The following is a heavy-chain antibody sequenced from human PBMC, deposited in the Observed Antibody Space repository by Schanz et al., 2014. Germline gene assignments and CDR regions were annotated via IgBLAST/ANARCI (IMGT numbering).Heavy chain of an antibody. CDR3: ARVHHYDPSGWGYFDY. CDR1: GFTVSSNH. Sequence: EGQLAESGGGLVQPGGSLRLSCAVSGFTVSSNHMSWVRQAPGKGLEWVSAISGSGGSTYYADSVKGRFTISRDNSKNTLYLQMNSLRAEDTAVYYCARVHHYDPSGWGYFDYWGQGALVTVSS. J-gene: IGHJ4*02. CDR2: ISGSGGST. D-gene: IGHD3-22*01. V-gene: IGHV3-23*04.